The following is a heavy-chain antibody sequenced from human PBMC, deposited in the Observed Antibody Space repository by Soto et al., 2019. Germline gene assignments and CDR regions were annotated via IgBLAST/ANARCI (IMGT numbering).Heavy chain of an antibody. CDR2: ISNSGSTI. CDR1: GFTFSGFN. J-gene: IGHJ4*02. D-gene: IGHD3-9*01. CDR3: ARANYDILTGYSDY. V-gene: IGHV3-11*01. Sequence: GGSLRLSCAASGFTFSGFNMTWSRQAPGKGLGGSSYISNSGSTIYDSDSVKGRFTIFTDNAQNSLYLQMNSLGADDTAMHYCARANYDILTGYSDYWGQGTLVTVSS.